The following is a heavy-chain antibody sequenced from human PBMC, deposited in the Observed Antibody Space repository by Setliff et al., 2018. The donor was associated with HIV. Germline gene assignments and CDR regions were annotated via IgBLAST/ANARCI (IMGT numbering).Heavy chain of an antibody. Sequence: GGSLRLSCAASGFTFNAYAMSWVRQAPGKGLEWVSVISGSGGSTFYADSVKGRFTISRDNSKNTLYLQMNGLRVEDTAVYYCAKDGISGGAYPPYYFDYWGHGTLGTVSS. D-gene: IGHD2-15*01. CDR1: GFTFNAYA. CDR2: ISGSGGST. CDR3: AKDGISGGAYPPYYFDY. J-gene: IGHJ4*01. V-gene: IGHV3-23*01.